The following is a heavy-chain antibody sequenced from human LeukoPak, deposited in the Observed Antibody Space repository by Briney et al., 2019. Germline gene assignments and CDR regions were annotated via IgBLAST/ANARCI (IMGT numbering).Heavy chain of an antibody. Sequence: GGSLRLSCAASGFPFSNYAMTWVRQAPGKGLEWVSTISGSGGSTYYADSVKGRFTISRDNSKNTLYLQPNSLRAEDTAVYYCAKHATVVTPPAFDIWGQGTMVTVSS. CDR2: ISGSGGST. CDR1: GFPFSNYA. D-gene: IGHD4-23*01. V-gene: IGHV3-23*01. CDR3: AKHATVVTPPAFDI. J-gene: IGHJ3*02.